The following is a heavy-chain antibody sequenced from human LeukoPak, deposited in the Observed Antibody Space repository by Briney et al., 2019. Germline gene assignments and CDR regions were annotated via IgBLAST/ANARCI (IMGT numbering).Heavy chain of an antibody. CDR1: GYIFTSYY. D-gene: IGHD2-8*01. J-gene: IGHJ3*02. CDR2: INPSGSST. V-gene: IGHV1-46*01. CDR3: AGGTTNTKGAFDM. Sequence: ASVKVSFKASGYIFTSYYMHWVRQAPGQGLEWMGIINPSGSSTSYAQKFQGRVTMTRDTSTSTVYMELSSLRSEDTAVYYCAGGTTNTKGAFDMWGQGTMVTVSS.